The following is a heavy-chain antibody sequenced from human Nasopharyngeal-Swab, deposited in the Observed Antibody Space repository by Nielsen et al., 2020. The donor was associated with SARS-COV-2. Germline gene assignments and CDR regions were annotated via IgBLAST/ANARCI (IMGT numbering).Heavy chain of an antibody. J-gene: IGHJ4*02. CDR1: GGSISSGDYY. D-gene: IGHD3-3*01. V-gene: IGHV4-30-4*01. CDR3: ARARRDFGSIFGAVNEFDY. CDR2: IYYSGST. Sequence: SETLSLTCTVSGGSISSGDYYWSWIRQPPGKGLEWIGYIYYSGSTYYNPSLKSRVTISVDTSKNQFSLKLSSVTAADTAVYYCARARRDFGSIFGAVNEFDYWGQGTLVTVSS.